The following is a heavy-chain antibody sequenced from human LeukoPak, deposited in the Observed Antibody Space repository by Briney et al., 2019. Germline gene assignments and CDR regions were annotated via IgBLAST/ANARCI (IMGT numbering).Heavy chain of an antibody. Sequence: PSQTLSLTCTVSGGAISSGGYYWSWIRQHPGKGLEWIGYIYYSGSTYYNPSLKSRVTISVDTSKNQFSLKLSSVTAADTAVYYCARTPMTNSYYFDYWGQGTLVTVSS. D-gene: IGHD4-11*01. CDR1: GGAISSGGYY. CDR3: ARTPMTNSYYFDY. CDR2: IYYSGST. V-gene: IGHV4-31*03. J-gene: IGHJ4*02.